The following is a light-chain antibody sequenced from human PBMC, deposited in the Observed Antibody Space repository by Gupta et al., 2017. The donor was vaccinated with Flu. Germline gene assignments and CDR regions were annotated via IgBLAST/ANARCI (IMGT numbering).Light chain of an antibody. Sequence: QSALTQPPSAAGSPGQSVTISCTGTSSDVGGYNSGSWYQQHPGKAPKLIMYEVTKRPSGVPDRFSAYKSGNTAFVTVSGLHTEDEAYYYCSSDGGRRNYIFGGGTKLTVL. V-gene: IGLV2-8*01. J-gene: IGLJ2*01. CDR1: SSDVGGYNS. CDR2: EVT. CDR3: SSDGGRRNYI.